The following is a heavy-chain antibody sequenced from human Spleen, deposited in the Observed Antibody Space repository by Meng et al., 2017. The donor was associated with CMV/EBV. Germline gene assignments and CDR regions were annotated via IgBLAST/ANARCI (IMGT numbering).Heavy chain of an antibody. CDR1: GFTFSSYY. V-gene: IGHV3-48*04. Sequence: GESLKISCAASGFTFSSYYMNWVRQAPGKGLEWVSYITSSSSTIYYADSVKGRFTISIDNAKNSLYLQMNSLRAEDTAVYYCARLYDSSLGSFDIWGQGTMVTVSS. CDR2: ITSSSSTI. J-gene: IGHJ3*02. CDR3: ARLYDSSLGSFDI. D-gene: IGHD3-16*01.